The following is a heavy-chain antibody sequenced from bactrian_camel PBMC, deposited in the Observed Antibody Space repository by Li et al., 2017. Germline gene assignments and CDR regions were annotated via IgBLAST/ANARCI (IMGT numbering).Heavy chain of an antibody. V-gene: IGHV3S6*01. Sequence: HVQLVESGGGLVQPGGSLRLSCAMSLNLDSRYCLGWIRQVPGKEREGVALIWSPDHSTYYLDSVKGRFTISRDNAKNTLYLQMNSLKTEDTAVYYCATSGNYHWGQGTQVTV. CDR1: LNLDSRYC. CDR3: ATSGNYH. CDR2: IWSPDHST. J-gene: IGHJ4*01. D-gene: IGHD2*01.